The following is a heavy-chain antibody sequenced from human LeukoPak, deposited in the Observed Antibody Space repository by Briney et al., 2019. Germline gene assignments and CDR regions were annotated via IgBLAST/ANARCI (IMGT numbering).Heavy chain of an antibody. D-gene: IGHD6-13*01. CDR3: ARGPIAAAGTLDY. CDR2: INPNSGGT. V-gene: IGHV1-2*02. J-gene: IGHJ4*02. Sequence: ASVKVSCKASGYTFIGYYMHWVRQAPGQGLEWMGWINPNSGGTNYAQKSQGRVTMTRDTSISTAYMELSRLRSNDTAVYYCARGPIAAAGTLDYWGQGTLVTVSS. CDR1: GYTFIGYY.